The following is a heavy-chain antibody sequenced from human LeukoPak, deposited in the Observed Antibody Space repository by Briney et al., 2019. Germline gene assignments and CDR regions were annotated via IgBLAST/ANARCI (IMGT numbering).Heavy chain of an antibody. CDR2: ISYDGSNK. J-gene: IGHJ4*02. CDR1: GFTFGEYG. CDR3: ARSRYCSGGSCPSDY. Sequence: PGGSLRLSCVGSGFTFGEYGMHWVRQAPGKGLEWVAVISYDGSNKYYADSVKGRFTISRDNSKNTLYLQMNSLRAEDTAVYYCARSRYCSGGSCPSDYWGQGTLVTVSS. V-gene: IGHV3-30*03. D-gene: IGHD2-15*01.